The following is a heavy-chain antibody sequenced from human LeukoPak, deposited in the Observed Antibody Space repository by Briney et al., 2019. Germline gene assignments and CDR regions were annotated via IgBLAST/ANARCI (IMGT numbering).Heavy chain of an antibody. CDR3: AKEVTMVRGVIDNWFDP. J-gene: IGHJ5*02. CDR1: GFTFSSYG. D-gene: IGHD3-10*01. Sequence: GGSLRLSCAASGFTFSSYGMHWVRQAPGKGLEWVAFIRYDGSNKYYADSVKGRFTISRDNSKNTMYLQINSRRAEDTAVYYCAKEVTMVRGVIDNWFDPWGQGTLVTVSS. CDR2: IRYDGSNK. V-gene: IGHV3-30*02.